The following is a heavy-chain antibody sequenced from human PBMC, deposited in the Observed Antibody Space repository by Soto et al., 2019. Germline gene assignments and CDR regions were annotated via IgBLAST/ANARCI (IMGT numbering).Heavy chain of an antibody. J-gene: IGHJ4*02. CDR3: AASDSSGYYYDY. V-gene: IGHV3-33*01. CDR1: GFTFSSYG. D-gene: IGHD3-22*01. CDR2: IWYDGSNK. Sequence: LRLSCAASGFTFSSYGMHWVRQAPGKGLEWVAVIWYDGSNKYYADSVKGRFTISRDNSKNTLYLQMNSLRAEDTAVYYCAASDSSGYYYDYWGQGTLVTVSS.